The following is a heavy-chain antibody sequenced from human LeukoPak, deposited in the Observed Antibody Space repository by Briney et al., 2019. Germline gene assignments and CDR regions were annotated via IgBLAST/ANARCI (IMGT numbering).Heavy chain of an antibody. J-gene: IGHJ5*02. V-gene: IGHV4-34*01. CDR1: GGSFSGYY. CDR3: ARASQYQLLST. D-gene: IGHD2-2*01. Sequence: SETLSLTCAVYGGSFSGYYWSWIRQPPGKGLEWIGEINHSGSTNYNPSLKSRVTISVDTSKNQFSLKLSSVTAADTAVYYCARASQYQLLSTWGQGTLVTVSS. CDR2: INHSGST.